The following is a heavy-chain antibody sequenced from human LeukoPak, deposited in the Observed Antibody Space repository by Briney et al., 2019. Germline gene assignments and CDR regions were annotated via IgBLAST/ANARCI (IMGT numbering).Heavy chain of an antibody. V-gene: IGHV1-2*02. J-gene: IGHJ3*02. CDR2: INPNDGGT. CDR1: GYTFTGYY. CDR3: ARDGAFDI. Sequence: ASVKVSCKASGYTFTGYYIHWVRQAPGQGLEWMGWINPNDGGTNYAQKFQGRVTMTRDTSINTAYMEVRRLRSDDTAVYYCARDGAFDIWGQGTMVTVSS.